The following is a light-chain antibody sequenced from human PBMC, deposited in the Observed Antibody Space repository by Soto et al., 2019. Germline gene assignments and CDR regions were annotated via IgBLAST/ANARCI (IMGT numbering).Light chain of an antibody. V-gene: IGKV3-20*01. CDR3: QQYAET. J-gene: IGKJ1*01. CDR2: DAS. CDR1: QTVRNNY. Sequence: EVVLTQSPGTLSLSPGERATLSCRASQTVRNNYLAWYQQKPGQAPRLLIYDASSRATGIPDRFSGGGSGTDFTLTISRLEPEDFAVYYCQQYAETFGQGTKVDNK.